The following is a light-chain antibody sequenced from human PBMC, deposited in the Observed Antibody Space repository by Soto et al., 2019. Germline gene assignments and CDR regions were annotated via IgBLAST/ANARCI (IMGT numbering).Light chain of an antibody. CDR3: GAWDDSLNVLV. J-gene: IGLJ2*01. CDR2: SNN. V-gene: IGLV1-44*01. Sequence: QSVLTQPPSVSGTPGQRVNMSCSGSSSNIGSKSVSWYQHLPQTAPKLLIYSNNQRPSGVPGRFSGSKSGTSASLAISGLQSDDETQYYCGAWDDSLNVLVFGGGTKLTVL. CDR1: SSNIGSKS.